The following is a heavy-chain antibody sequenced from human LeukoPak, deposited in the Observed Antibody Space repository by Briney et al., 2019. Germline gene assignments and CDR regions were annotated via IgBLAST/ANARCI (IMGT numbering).Heavy chain of an antibody. J-gene: IGHJ4*02. Sequence: GGSLRLPCAASGFTFSSYWMSWVRQAPGEGLEWVANIKQDGSEKYYVDSVKGRFTISRDNAKNSLYLQMNSLRAEDTAVYYCARDKIVGATNFDYWGQGTLVTVSS. D-gene: IGHD1-26*01. V-gene: IGHV3-7*01. CDR1: GFTFSSYW. CDR3: ARDKIVGATNFDY. CDR2: IKQDGSEK.